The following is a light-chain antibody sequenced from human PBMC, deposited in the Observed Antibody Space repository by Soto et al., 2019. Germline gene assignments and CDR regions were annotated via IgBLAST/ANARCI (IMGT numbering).Light chain of an antibody. Sequence: QSVLTQPPSASETPGQRVTISCSGSSSNIGSSYVYWYQQLPGAAPKVLIYRNNQRPSGVPDRFSGSKSGTSASLAISGLRYEDEADYYCAAWDDSLSAYVFGTGTKLTVL. CDR1: SSNIGSSY. J-gene: IGLJ1*01. CDR2: RNN. V-gene: IGLV1-47*01. CDR3: AAWDDSLSAYV.